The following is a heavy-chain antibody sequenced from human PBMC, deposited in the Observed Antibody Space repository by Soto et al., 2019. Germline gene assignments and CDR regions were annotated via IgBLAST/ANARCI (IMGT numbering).Heavy chain of an antibody. CDR1: GFTFSILA. CDR3: AKDASRTSGWYYFDY. CDR2: IDYTGGTT. J-gene: IGHJ4*02. V-gene: IGHV3-23*01. D-gene: IGHD6-19*01. Sequence: GALSLSCAASGFTFSILAMGWVRQAPGKGLEWVSVIDYTGGTTYYTDSVKGRFIISRDNSKKMLYLQMNSLRAEDTAVYYCAKDASRTSGWYYFDYWGQGALVTVSS.